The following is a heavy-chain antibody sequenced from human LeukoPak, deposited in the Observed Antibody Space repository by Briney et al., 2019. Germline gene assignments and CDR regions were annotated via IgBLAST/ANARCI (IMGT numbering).Heavy chain of an antibody. D-gene: IGHD6-19*01. V-gene: IGHV3-7*01. J-gene: IGHJ4*02. CDR2: IKQDGSEK. CDR3: AREDGYSSGWYAVDY. CDR1: GFTFSSYW. Sequence: PGGSLRLSCADSGFTFSSYWMSWVRQAPGKGLEWVANIKQDGSEKYYVDSVKGRFTISRDNAKNSLYLQMNSLRAEDTAVYYCAREDGYSSGWYAVDYWGQGTLVTVSS.